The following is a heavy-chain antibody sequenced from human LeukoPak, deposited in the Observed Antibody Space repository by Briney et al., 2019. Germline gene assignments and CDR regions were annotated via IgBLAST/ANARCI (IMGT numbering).Heavy chain of an antibody. V-gene: IGHV1-69*06. D-gene: IGHD3-10*01. CDR3: ARDYYGSGSYIY. CDR2: IIPIFGTA. J-gene: IGHJ4*02. Sequence: ASVKVSCKASGGTCSSYAISWVRQAPGQGLEWMGGIIPIFGTANYAQKFQGRVTITADKSTSTAYMELSSLRSEDTAVYYCARDYYGSGSYIYWGQGTLVTVSS. CDR1: GGTCSSYA.